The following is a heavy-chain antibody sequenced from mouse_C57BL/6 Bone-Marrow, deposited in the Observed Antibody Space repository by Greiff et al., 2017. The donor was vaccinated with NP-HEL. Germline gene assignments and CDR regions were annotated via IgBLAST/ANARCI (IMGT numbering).Heavy chain of an antibody. CDR1: GYTFTDYY. Sequence: VHLVESGPELVKPGASVKISCKASGYTFTDYYINWVKQRPGQGLEWIGWIFPGSGSTYYNEKFKGKATLTVDKSSSTAYMLLSSLTSEDSAVYFCAREVAAQARGFDYWGQGTTLTVSS. CDR2: IFPGSGST. J-gene: IGHJ2*01. V-gene: IGHV1-75*01. CDR3: AREVAAQARGFDY. D-gene: IGHD3-2*02.